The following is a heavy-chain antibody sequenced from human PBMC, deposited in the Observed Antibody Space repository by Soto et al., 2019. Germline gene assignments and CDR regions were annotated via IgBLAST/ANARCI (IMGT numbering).Heavy chain of an antibody. CDR2: ISSSGDIT. D-gene: IGHD2-2*01. V-gene: IGHV3-23*01. Sequence: EEHLLESGGALVQPGGSLRLTCAASGFAFSNFAMSWVRQAPGKGLEWVSGISSSGDITAYADSVKGRFTISRDNSKEKIYRYFSSRKAEDRAMYYCAKHGGIVLVPLPARASVQHFDGMHVWGQGTTVSVSS. CDR1: GFAFSNFA. CDR3: AKHGGIVLVPLPARASVQHFDGMHV. J-gene: IGHJ6*02.